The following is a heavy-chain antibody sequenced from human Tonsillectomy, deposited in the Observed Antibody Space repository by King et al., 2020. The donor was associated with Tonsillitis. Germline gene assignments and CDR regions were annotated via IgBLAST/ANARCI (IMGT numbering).Heavy chain of an antibody. V-gene: IGHV3-21*01. CDR1: GFTFSSYS. J-gene: IGHJ4*02. CDR3: ARDIPSDILTGYYFDY. Sequence: VQLVESGGGLVKPGGSLRLSCAASGFTFSSYSMNWVRQAPGKGLEWVSSISSSSSYIYYADSVKGRFTISRDNAKNSLYLQMNSLRAEDTAVYYCARDIPSDILTGYYFDYWGQGTLVTVSS. D-gene: IGHD3-9*01. CDR2: ISSSSSYI.